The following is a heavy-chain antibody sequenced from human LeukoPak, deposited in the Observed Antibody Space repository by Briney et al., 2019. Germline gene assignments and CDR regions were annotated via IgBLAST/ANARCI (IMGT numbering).Heavy chain of an antibody. Sequence: ASETLSLTCTVSGGSISSGGYYWSWIRQHPGKGLEWIGEIYHSGSTNYNPSLKSRVTISVDKSKNQFSLKLSSVTAADTAVYYCARVRITMVRGVIPSVGWFDPWGQGTLVTVSS. D-gene: IGHD3-10*01. CDR2: IYHSGST. CDR3: ARVRITMVRGVIPSVGWFDP. CDR1: GGSISSGGYY. J-gene: IGHJ5*02. V-gene: IGHV4-39*07.